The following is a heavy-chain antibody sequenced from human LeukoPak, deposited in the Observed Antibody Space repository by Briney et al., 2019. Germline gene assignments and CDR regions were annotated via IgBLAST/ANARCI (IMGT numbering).Heavy chain of an antibody. D-gene: IGHD6-25*01. J-gene: IGHJ4*03. Sequence: GGSLRLSCAASGLTFSRYWLTWVRQAPGKGLEWVSNINKDGSGENYVDSVRGRFTISRDNAKNSLHLQMNSLRNEDTAVYHCVSRGCTAKAFCEASFRCFDHWARGTRVTVPS. V-gene: IGHV3-7*03. CDR3: VSRGCTAKAFCEASFRCFDH. CDR2: INKDGSGE. CDR1: GLTFSRYW.